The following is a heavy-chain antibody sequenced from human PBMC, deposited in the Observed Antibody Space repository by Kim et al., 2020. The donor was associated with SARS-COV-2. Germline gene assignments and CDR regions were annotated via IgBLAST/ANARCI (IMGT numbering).Heavy chain of an antibody. J-gene: IGHJ5*02. CDR1: GYTFTGYY. V-gene: IGHV1-2*06. CDR2: INPNSGGT. Sequence: ASVKVSCKASGYTFTGYYMHWVRQAPGQGLEWMGRINPNSGGTNYAQKFQGRVTMTRDTSISTAYMELSRLRSDDTAVYYCARDRNYYDSSGYYDPWGQGTLVTVSS. D-gene: IGHD3-22*01. CDR3: ARDRNYYDSSGYYDP.